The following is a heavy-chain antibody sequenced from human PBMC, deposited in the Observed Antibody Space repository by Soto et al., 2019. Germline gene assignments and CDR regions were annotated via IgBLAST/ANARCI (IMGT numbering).Heavy chain of an antibody. CDR3: AKSTGGTANGMDV. Sequence: EVQLVESGGGLVQPGRSLRLSCGASGFTFDEYAMHWVRQAPGKGLEWVSGISWKSGTIGYAVSVKGRFTISRDNXKRSLYLQMSSLRAEGTALYYCAKSTGGTANGMDVWGQGTTVTVSS. D-gene: IGHD2-8*02. V-gene: IGHV3-9*01. CDR2: ISWKSGTI. J-gene: IGHJ6*02. CDR1: GFTFDEYA.